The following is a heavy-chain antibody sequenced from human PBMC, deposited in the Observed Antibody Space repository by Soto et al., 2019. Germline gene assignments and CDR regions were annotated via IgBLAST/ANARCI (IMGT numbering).Heavy chain of an antibody. CDR1: GFTFSSYA. V-gene: IGHV3-21*01. J-gene: IGHJ3*02. CDR2: ISSSSSSI. D-gene: IGHD1-26*01. CDR3: ASEGYWADAFDI. Sequence: GGSLRLSCAASGFTFSSYAMSWVRQAPGKGLEWVSSISSSSSSIYYADSVKGRFTISRDNAQNSLYLQMNSLRAEDSAVYDCASEGYWADAFDIWGQGTMVTVSS.